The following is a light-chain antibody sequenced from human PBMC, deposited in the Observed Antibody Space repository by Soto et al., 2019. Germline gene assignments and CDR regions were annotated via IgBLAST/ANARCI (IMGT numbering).Light chain of an antibody. CDR2: GAS. CDR3: QQDGSSPPT. J-gene: IGKJ4*01. V-gene: IGKV3-20*01. CDR1: QSVSKNF. Sequence: EIVLTQSPGTLSLSPGERATLSCRASQSVSKNFLAWYQQKPGQAPRLLISGASNSATGIPDRFSGSGSGSYISLTIDRLEPAGLAVYFCQQDGSSPPTFGGGTKVAIK.